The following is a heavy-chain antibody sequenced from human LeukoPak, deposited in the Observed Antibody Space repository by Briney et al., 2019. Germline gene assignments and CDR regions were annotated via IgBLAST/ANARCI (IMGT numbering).Heavy chain of an antibody. D-gene: IGHD6-13*01. Sequence: HPGGSLRLSCAASGFIFSSYSMSWVRQAPGKGLEWVSVITGSGGNTYYADSVKGRFTISKDNSKNTVYLQMNSLRAEDTAVYYCASLISTTWWGYWGQGTLVTVSS. CDR3: ASLISTTWWGY. CDR2: ITGSGGNT. J-gene: IGHJ4*02. V-gene: IGHV3-23*01. CDR1: GFIFSSYS.